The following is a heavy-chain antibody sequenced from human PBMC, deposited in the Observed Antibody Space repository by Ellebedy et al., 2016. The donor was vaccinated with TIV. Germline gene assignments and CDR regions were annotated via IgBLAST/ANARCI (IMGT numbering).Heavy chain of an antibody. Sequence: PGGSLRLSCAASGFTFSSSDMSWVRQAPGKGLEWVSSIRSGGDTSYAGSVKGRFSISSDNSESTLYLQMNNLRVEDTAEYYCATTSGYGTGWFGRNDHWGQGTLVTVSS. CDR1: GFTFSSSD. D-gene: IGHD6-19*01. CDR3: ATTSGYGTGWFGRNDH. CDR2: IRSGGDT. J-gene: IGHJ4*02. V-gene: IGHV3-23*01.